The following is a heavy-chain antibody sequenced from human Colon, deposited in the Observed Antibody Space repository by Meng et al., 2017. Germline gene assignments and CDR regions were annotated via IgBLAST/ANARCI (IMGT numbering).Heavy chain of an antibody. D-gene: IGHD3-10*01. J-gene: IGHJ6*03. CDR2: IYTGGST. CDR3: ARGNSVFGSGSHLDV. V-gene: IGHV4-61*02. Sequence: SETLSLTCTVSGASISSGNYYWSWIRQPAGKGLEWIGRIYTGGSTNYNPSLKSRVTISLDTSKNQVSLKLSSVTAADTAAYYCARGNSVFGSGSHLDVWGKG. CDR1: GASISSGNYY.